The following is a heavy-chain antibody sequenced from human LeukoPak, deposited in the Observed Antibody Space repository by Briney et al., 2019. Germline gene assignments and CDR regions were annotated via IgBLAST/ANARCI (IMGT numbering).Heavy chain of an antibody. D-gene: IGHD3/OR15-3a*01. CDR2: ISGSGSA. CDR1: GFTLSSYA. Sequence: GGSLRLSCAASGFTLSSYAMNWVRQAPGKGLEWVSGISGSGSAYYADSVKGRFTISRDNFKNTLYLQMNSLRAEDTAVYYCAKDWTGTKPFDLWGRGTLVTVSS. CDR3: AKDWTGTKPFDL. J-gene: IGHJ2*01. V-gene: IGHV3-23*01.